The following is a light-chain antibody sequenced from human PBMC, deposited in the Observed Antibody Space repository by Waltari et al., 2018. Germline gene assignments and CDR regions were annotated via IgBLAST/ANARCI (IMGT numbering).Light chain of an antibody. CDR1: QIISTSY. V-gene: IGKV3-20*01. CDR3: QKYGSTPRP. CDR2: DAS. J-gene: IGKJ4*01. Sequence: EIVLTQSPGTLSLSPGERASLSCRASQIISTSYLAWYQQKPGQAPRLLFYDASRRATGIPDRFSGSGSETDFTLTISRLEPEDFAVYYCQKYGSTPRPFGGGTKVEIK.